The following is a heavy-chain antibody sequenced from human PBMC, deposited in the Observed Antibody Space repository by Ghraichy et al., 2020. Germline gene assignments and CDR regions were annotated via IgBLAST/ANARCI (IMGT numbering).Heavy chain of an antibody. V-gene: IGHV3-15*01. J-gene: IGHJ4*02. CDR1: GFTFSNAW. D-gene: IGHD3-3*01. CDR3: TTEGSDLGLDY. CDR2: IKSKTDGGTT. Sequence: GESLNISCAASGFTFSNAWMSWVSQAPGKGLEWVGRIKSKTDGGTTDYAAPVKGRFTISRDDSKNTLYLQMNSLKTEDTAVYYCTTEGSDLGLDYWGQGTLVTVSS.